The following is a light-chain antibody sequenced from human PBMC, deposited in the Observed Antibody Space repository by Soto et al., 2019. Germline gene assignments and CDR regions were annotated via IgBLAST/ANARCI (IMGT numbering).Light chain of an antibody. CDR1: QDISNY. Sequence: DIQMTQSPSSLSASVGDRVTITCRASQDISNYLAWYHQKPGKFPKLLIYAATTLQSGVPSRFSGSGSGTDFTLTISSLQPEDGATYYCQKYNSAPLTFGGGTKVEI. CDR2: AAT. CDR3: QKYNSAPLT. V-gene: IGKV1-27*01. J-gene: IGKJ4*01.